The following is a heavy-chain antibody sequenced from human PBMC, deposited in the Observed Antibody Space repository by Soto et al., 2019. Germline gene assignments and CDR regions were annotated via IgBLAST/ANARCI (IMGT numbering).Heavy chain of an antibody. Sequence: QVQLVQSGAEVKKPGASVKVSCKASGYTFTSYDINWVRQATGQGLEWMGWMNPNSGNTGYAQKFQGRVTMTRNTSISTAYMELSSLRSEDTAVYYCASGFWGCSSTSCPDYFDYCGQGTLVTVSS. CDR3: ASGFWGCSSTSCPDYFDY. J-gene: IGHJ4*02. CDR2: MNPNSGNT. V-gene: IGHV1-8*01. CDR1: GYTFTSYD. D-gene: IGHD2-2*01.